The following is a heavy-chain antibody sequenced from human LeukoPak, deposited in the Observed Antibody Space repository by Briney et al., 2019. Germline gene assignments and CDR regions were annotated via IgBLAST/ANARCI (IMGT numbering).Heavy chain of an antibody. CDR3: ARTILRFLEWSRLGNWSDP. CDR2: ISAYNGNT. D-gene: IGHD3-3*01. Sequence: ASVKVSCKASGYTFTSYGISWVRQAPGQGLEWMGWISAYNGNTNYAQKLQGRVTMTTDTSTSTAYMELRSLRSDDTAVYYCARTILRFLEWSRLGNWSDPWGQGTLVTVSS. J-gene: IGHJ5*02. V-gene: IGHV1-18*01. CDR1: GYTFTSYG.